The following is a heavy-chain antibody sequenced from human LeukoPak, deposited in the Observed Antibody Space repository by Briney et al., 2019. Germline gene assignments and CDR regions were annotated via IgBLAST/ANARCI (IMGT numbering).Heavy chain of an antibody. J-gene: IGHJ4*02. D-gene: IGHD4-23*01. Sequence: PGGSLRLSCAASGFTFSDYYMSWIRQAPGKGLGWVSYISSSGSTIYYADSVKGRFTISRDNAKNSLYLQMNSLRAEDTAVYYCARVASTVVLPYFDYWGQGTLVTVSS. V-gene: IGHV3-11*01. CDR2: ISSSGSTI. CDR3: ARVASTVVLPYFDY. CDR1: GFTFSDYY.